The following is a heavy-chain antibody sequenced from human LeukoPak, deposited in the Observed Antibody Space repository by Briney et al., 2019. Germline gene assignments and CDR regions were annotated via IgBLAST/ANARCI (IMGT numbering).Heavy chain of an antibody. Sequence: GGSLRLSCAASGFTVSSNYMSWVRQAPGKELEWVSVIYSGGSTYYADSVKGRFTISRDNSKNTLYLQMNSLRAEDTAVYYCASHRYYYGSGSYYWGQGTLVTVSS. CDR1: GFTVSSNY. CDR2: IYSGGST. V-gene: IGHV3-66*04. D-gene: IGHD3-10*01. J-gene: IGHJ4*02. CDR3: ASHRYYYGSGSYY.